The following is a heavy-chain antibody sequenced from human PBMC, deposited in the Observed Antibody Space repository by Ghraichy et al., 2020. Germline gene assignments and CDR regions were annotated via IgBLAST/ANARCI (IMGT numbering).Heavy chain of an antibody. CDR3: ARAIYCSSTSCYTAISAGDYYYSYMDV. D-gene: IGHD2-2*02. J-gene: IGHJ6*03. Sequence: SETLSLTCAVYGGSFSGYYWSWIRQPPGKGLEWIGEINHSGSTNYNPSLKSRVTISVDTSKNQFSLKLSSVTAADTAVYYCARAIYCSSTSCYTAISAGDYYYSYMDVWGKGTTVTVSS. CDR1: GGSFSGYY. CDR2: INHSGST. V-gene: IGHV4-34*01.